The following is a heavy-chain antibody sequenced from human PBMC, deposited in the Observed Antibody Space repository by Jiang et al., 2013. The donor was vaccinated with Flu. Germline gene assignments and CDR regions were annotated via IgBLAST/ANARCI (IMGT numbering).Heavy chain of an antibody. CDR3: ARDSGSTGRTGYFDY. J-gene: IGHJ4*02. Sequence: AEVKKPGSSVKVSCKASGGTFSSYAISWVRQAPGQGLEWMGGIIPIFGTANYAQKFQGRVTITADKSTSTAYMELSSLRSEDTAVYYCARDSGSTGRTGYFDYWGQGTLVTVSS. V-gene: IGHV1-69*06. CDR1: GGTFSSYA. D-gene: IGHD3-10*01. CDR2: IIPIFGTA.